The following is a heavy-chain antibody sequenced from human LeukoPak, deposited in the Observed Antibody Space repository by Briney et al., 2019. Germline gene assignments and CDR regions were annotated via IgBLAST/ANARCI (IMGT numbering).Heavy chain of an antibody. D-gene: IGHD1-26*01. CDR1: GFTFSSYA. CDR2: ISYDGSNK. J-gene: IGHJ4*02. V-gene: IGHV3-30-3*01. CDR3: ARDSGSSEYYFDN. Sequence: GGSLRLSCAASGFTFSSYAMHWVRQAPGKGLEWVAVISYDGSNKYYADSVKGRFTISRDNSKNTLYLQMNSLRAEDTAVYYCARDSGSSEYYFDNWGQGTLVTVSS.